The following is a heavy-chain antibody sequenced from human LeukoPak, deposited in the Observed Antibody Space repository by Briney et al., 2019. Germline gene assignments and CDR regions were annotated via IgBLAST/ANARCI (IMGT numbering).Heavy chain of an antibody. V-gene: IGHV3-23*01. CDR1: GFTFSSYA. Sequence: GGSLRLSCAASGFTFSSYAMSWVRQAPAKGLEWVSAISGSGGSTYYADSVKGRFTISRDNSKNTLYLQMNSLRAEDTAVYYCARGGYCSSTSCHHFDYWGQGTLVTVSS. CDR2: ISGSGGST. CDR3: ARGGYCSSTSCHHFDY. D-gene: IGHD2-2*03. J-gene: IGHJ4*02.